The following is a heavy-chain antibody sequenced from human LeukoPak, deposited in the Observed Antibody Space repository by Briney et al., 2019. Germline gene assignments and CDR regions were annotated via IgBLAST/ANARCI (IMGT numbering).Heavy chain of an antibody. CDR1: GGSISSGGYY. CDR2: IYYSGST. J-gene: IGHJ5*02. D-gene: IGHD6-13*01. CDR3: ARSGYSSSWYDNNWFDP. V-gene: IGHV4-31*03. Sequence: SETLSLTCTVSGGSISSGGYYWSWIRQHPGKGLEWIGYIYYSGSTYYNPSLKSRVTISVDTSKNQFSLKLSSVTAADTAVYYCARSGYSSSWYDNNWFDPWGQGTLVTVSS.